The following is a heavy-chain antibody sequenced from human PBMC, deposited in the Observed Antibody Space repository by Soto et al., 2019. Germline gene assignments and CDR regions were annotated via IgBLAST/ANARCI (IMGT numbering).Heavy chain of an antibody. CDR3: ARDRILEWLDYYYYGMDV. V-gene: IGHV1-3*01. CDR1: GYTFTSYA. J-gene: IGHJ6*02. Sequence: SVKVSCKASGYTFTSYAMHWWRQAPGQRLEWMGWINAGNGNTKYSQKFQGRVTITRDTSASTAYMELSSLRSEDTAVYYCARDRILEWLDYYYYGMDVWGQGTTVTVSS. D-gene: IGHD3-3*01. CDR2: INAGNGNT.